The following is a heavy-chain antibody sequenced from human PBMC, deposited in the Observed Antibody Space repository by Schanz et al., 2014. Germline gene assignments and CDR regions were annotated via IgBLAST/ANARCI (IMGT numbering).Heavy chain of an antibody. CDR1: GYTFTDYG. J-gene: IGHJ4*02. D-gene: IGHD5-12*01. Sequence: QVQLVQSGAEVKKPGASVKVSCKASGYTFTDYGLSWVRQAPGQGLEWMGRIIPILGIANYAQKFQTTHTITADRTPTTTQLELTSLRFDDTAAYYCPRDFSAYVGNYFDYWGQGTLGTVSS. CDR2: IIPILGIA. CDR3: PRDFSAYVGNYFDY. V-gene: IGHV1-69*09.